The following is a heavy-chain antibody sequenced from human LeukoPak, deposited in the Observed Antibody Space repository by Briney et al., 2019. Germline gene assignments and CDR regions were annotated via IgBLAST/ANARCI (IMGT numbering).Heavy chain of an antibody. J-gene: IGHJ6*03. V-gene: IGHV1-69*06. CDR3: ARPRFPYYRLSGADYQYMDV. CDR1: GYTFTDYY. D-gene: IGHD2/OR15-2a*01. CDR2: IIPIFGTT. Sequence: SVKVSCKASGYTFTDYYMHWVRQAPGQGLGWMGGIIPIFGTTNHAQKFQGRVRITADKSTSTAYMELSSLRSEDTAVYYCARPRFPYYRLSGADYQYMDVWGKGTTVTVSS.